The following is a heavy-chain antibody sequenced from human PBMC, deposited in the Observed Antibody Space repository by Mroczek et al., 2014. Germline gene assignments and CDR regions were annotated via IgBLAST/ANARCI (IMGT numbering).Heavy chain of an antibody. CDR3: ARDQTSWFGELSGSKRTNTTDY. CDR2: INPNSGGT. D-gene: IGHD3-10*01. CDR1: GYTFTGYY. V-gene: IGHV1-2*02. J-gene: IGHJ4*02. Sequence: VQLVQSGAEVKKPGASVKVSCKASGYTFTGYYMHWVRQAPGQGLEWMGWINPNSGGTNYAQKFQGRVTMTRDTSISTAYMELSRLRSDDTAVYYCARDQTSWFGELSGSKRTNTTDYWGQGTLVTVSS.